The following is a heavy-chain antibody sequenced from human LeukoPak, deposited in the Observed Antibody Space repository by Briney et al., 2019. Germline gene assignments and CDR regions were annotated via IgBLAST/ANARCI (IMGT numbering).Heavy chain of an antibody. V-gene: IGHV3-74*01. CDR3: ARGPNSNWSGLDF. Sequence: GGSLRLSCAASGTYWMHWVRQAPGKGLVWVSHINSDGSWTGYADSVKGRFTISKDNAKNTVSLQMNNLRAEDTAVYYCARGPNSNWSGLDFWGQGTLLTVSS. D-gene: IGHD6-6*01. CDR2: INSDGSWT. CDR1: GTYW. J-gene: IGHJ4*02.